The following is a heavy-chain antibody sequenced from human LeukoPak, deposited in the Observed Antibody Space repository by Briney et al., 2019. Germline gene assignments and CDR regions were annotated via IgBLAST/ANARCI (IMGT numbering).Heavy chain of an antibody. CDR1: GYNFLNYW. CDR3: ARRKLESNHWGWLDP. CDR2: IQPGDSES. D-gene: IGHD7-27*01. Sequence: GESLKISCKVSGYNFLNYWIAWVRQKPGKGLEWMGIIQPGDSESRYSPSFQGQVNFSLDNSITTAYLQWSNLKASDPAIYYFARRKLESNHWGWLDPWGQGTQVFVSS. V-gene: IGHV5-51*01. J-gene: IGHJ5*02.